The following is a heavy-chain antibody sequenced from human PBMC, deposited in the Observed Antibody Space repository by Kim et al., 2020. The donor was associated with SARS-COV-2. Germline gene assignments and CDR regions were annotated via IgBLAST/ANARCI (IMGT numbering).Heavy chain of an antibody. CDR3: EKSRSRGSLPLGWY. D-gene: IGHD6-19*01. V-gene: IGHV3-23*01. CDR1: GFTFSSYA. Sequence: GGSLRLSCAASGFTFSSYAMSWVRQAPGKGLEWVSAISGSGGSTYYADSAKGRFTISRDNSKNTQYLQMNSRRTEDTAVYYCEKSRSRGSLPLGWYWGQGTPVTVS. CDR2: ISGSGGST. J-gene: IGHJ4*02.